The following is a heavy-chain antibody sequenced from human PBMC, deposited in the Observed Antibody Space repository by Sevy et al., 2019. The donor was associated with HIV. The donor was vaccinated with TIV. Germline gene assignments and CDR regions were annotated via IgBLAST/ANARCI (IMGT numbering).Heavy chain of an antibody. J-gene: IGHJ4*02. CDR2: IYSGGST. CDR3: ARGGEAKDFDY. CDR1: GFSVRDNY. Sequence: GGSLRLSCVASGFSVRDNYMTWVRQAPGKGVEWVSLIYSGGSTYYADSVKGRFLISRVSSKNTLFLHMNSLRAGDTAVYYCARGGEAKDFDYWGRGTLVTVSS. V-gene: IGHV3-53*01. D-gene: IGHD3-16*01.